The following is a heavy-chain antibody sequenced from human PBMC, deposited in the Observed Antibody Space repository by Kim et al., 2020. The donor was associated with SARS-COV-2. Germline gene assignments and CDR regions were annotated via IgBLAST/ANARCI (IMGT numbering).Heavy chain of an antibody. V-gene: IGHV3-23*01. D-gene: IGHD5-18*01. Sequence: ADSVKGRFTISRDNSKNTLYLQMNSLRAEDTAVYYCAKDYRSYGPVAFDYWGQGTLVTVSS. CDR3: AKDYRSYGPVAFDY. J-gene: IGHJ4*02.